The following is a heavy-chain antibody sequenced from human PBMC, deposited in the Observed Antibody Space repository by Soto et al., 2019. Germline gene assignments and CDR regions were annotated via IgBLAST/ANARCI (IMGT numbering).Heavy chain of an antibody. J-gene: IGHJ4*02. CDR2: IYYSGST. D-gene: IGHD6-19*01. CDR3: ARRYSSGFDY. Sequence: PSETLSLTCTVSGGSINSYYWSWIRQPPGKGLEWIGYIYYSGSTKYNPSLKSRVTISVDTSKNQFSLNLSSVTAADTAMYYCARRYSSGFDYWGKGTLVTVSS. CDR1: GGSINSYY. V-gene: IGHV4-59*08.